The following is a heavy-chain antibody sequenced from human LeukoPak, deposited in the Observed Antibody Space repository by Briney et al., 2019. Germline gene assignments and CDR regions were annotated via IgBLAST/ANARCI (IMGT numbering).Heavy chain of an antibody. Sequence: GGSLRLSCAASGFTFDDYAMPWVRQAPGKGLEWVSGISWNSGSIGYADSVKGRFTISRDNAKNSLYLQMNSLRAEDTALYYCAKGRDGYNYWFDPWGQGTLVTVSS. CDR2: ISWNSGSI. V-gene: IGHV3-9*01. D-gene: IGHD5-24*01. CDR1: GFTFDDYA. CDR3: AKGRDGYNYWFDP. J-gene: IGHJ5*02.